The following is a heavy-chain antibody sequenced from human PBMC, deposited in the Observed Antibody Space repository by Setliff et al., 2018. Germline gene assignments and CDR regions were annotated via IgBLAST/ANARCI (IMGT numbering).Heavy chain of an antibody. CDR3: AFRRGYIYGLDN. Sequence: SETLSLTCAVSGHSISSGYYWGWIRQPPGRGLEWIGNIYHGGRTYYNLLLKSRVTIAVDTSKNQFSLNLASVTGADTAVYYCAFRRGYIYGLDNWGQGTLVTVS. D-gene: IGHD5-18*01. CDR1: GHSISSGYY. J-gene: IGHJ4*02. CDR2: IYHGGRT. V-gene: IGHV4-38-2*01.